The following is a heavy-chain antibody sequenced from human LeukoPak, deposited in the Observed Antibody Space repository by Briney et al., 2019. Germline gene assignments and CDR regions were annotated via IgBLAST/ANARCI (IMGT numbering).Heavy chain of an antibody. V-gene: IGHV3-23*01. CDR1: GFTFSSYA. J-gene: IGHJ4*02. D-gene: IGHD3-22*01. Sequence: PGGSLRLSCAASGFTFSSYAMSWVRQAPGKGLEWVSAISGSGGSTYYADSVKGRFTISRDNSKNTLYLQMNSLRAEDTAVYYCAKDLRMIVVAKPDYWGQGTLVPVSS. CDR2: ISGSGGST. CDR3: AKDLRMIVVAKPDY.